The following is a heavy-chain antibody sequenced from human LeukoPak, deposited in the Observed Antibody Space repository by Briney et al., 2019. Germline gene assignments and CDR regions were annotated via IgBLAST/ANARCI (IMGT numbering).Heavy chain of an antibody. J-gene: IGHJ4*02. CDR2: ISRSGGST. V-gene: IGHV3-23*01. CDR3: AKDQGYYGSGSYSRFDY. CDR1: GFTFSSYA. D-gene: IGHD3-10*01. Sequence: PGGSLRLSCAASGFTFSSYAMSWVRQAPGKGLEWVSAISRSGGSTYYADSVKGRFTISRDNSKNTLYLQMNSLRAEDTAVYYCAKDQGYYGSGSYSRFDYWGQGPWSPSPQ.